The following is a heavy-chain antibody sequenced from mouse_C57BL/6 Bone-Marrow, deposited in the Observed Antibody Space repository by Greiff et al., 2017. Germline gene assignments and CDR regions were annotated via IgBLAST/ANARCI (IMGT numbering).Heavy chain of an antibody. CDR3: ARGGYGYGDGTPLFAY. D-gene: IGHD2-2*01. CDR2: INPYNGGT. CDR1: GYTFTDYY. Sequence: EVKLQESGPVLVKPGASVKMSCKASGYTFTDYYMNWVKQSHGKSLEWIGVINPYNGGTSYNQKFKGKATLTVDKSSSTAYMELNSLTSEDSAVYYCARGGYGYGDGTPLFAYWGQGTTLTVSS. V-gene: IGHV1-19*01. J-gene: IGHJ2*01.